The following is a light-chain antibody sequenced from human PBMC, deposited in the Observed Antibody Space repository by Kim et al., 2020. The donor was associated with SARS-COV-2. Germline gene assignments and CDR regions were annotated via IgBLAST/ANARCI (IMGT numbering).Light chain of an antibody. V-gene: IGKV3-20*01. Sequence: LSPGESATLSCRASQRISSNYLAWYQQKPAQAPRLLIYGASTRATGIPDRFSGSGSGTEFTLSISRLEPEDSAMYYCQQYGSSPRTFGQGTKLEI. CDR3: QQYGSSPRT. J-gene: IGKJ2*01. CDR2: GAS. CDR1: QRISSNY.